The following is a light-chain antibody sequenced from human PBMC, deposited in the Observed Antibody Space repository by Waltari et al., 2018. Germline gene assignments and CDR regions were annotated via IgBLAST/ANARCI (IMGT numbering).Light chain of an antibody. CDR2: SND. CDR1: NSNVGSST. CDR3: ATWDARLTAVV. Sequence: QSVVTQSPSVSGAPGQRVTISCSGSNSNVGSSTVNWYQKVPGAAPRLLIYSNDQAPSGVPGRFSASKSGTSASLAISGLQSEDEADYYCATWDARLTAVVFGGGTKVTVL. V-gene: IGLV1-44*01. J-gene: IGLJ2*01.